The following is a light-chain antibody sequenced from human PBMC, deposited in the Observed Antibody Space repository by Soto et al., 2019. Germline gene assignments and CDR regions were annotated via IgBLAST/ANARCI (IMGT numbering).Light chain of an antibody. V-gene: IGLV2-14*01. J-gene: IGLJ1*01. CDR3: SSYTSSSTLQV. CDR2: DVS. CDR1: SSDAGGYNY. Sequence: QSALTQPASVSGSPGQSITISCTGTSSDAGGYNYVSWYQQHPGKAPKLMIYDVSNRPSGVSNRFSGSKSGNTASLTISGLQAEDEADYYCSSYTSSSTLQVFGTGTKATVL.